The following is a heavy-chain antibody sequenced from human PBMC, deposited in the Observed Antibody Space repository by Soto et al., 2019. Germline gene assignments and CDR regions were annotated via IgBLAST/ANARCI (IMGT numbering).Heavy chain of an antibody. CDR3: ARFWRRFLMYDY. D-gene: IGHD3-3*01. J-gene: IGHJ4*02. CDR1: GGSISSSSYY. V-gene: IGHV4-39*01. Sequence: SETLSLTCTVSGGSISSSSYYWGWIRQPPGKGLEWIGSIYYSGSTYYNPSLKSRVTISVDTSKNQFSLKLSSVTAADTAVYYCARFWRRFLMYDYWGQGTLVTVSS. CDR2: IYYSGST.